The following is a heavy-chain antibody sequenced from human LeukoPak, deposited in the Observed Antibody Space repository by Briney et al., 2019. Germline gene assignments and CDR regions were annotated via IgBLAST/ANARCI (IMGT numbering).Heavy chain of an antibody. D-gene: IGHD6-19*01. Sequence: GGSLRLSCVASGFTFSGYAMSWVRQAPGKGLQWVSVIYSGGSTYYADSVKGRFTISRDNSKNTLYLQMNSLRAEDTAVYYCARSSGWWSLDYWGQGSLVTVSS. CDR3: ARSSGWWSLDY. V-gene: IGHV3-66*02. J-gene: IGHJ4*02. CDR1: GFTFSGYA. CDR2: IYSGGST.